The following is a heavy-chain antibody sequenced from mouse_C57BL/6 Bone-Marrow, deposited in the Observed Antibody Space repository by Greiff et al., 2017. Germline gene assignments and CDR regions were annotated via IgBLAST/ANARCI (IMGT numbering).Heavy chain of an antibody. CDR1: GYTFTSYW. V-gene: IGHV1-74*01. CDR3: AMQDYYGSSPYYFDY. CDR2: LHPSDSDT. J-gene: IGHJ2*01. Sequence: QVQLQQPGAELVKPGASVKVSCKASGYTFTSYWMHWVKQRPGQGLEWIGRLHPSDSDTNYNQKFKGKATLTVDKSSSPAYMQLSSLTSEDSAVYYCAMQDYYGSSPYYFDYGGQGTTLTVSS. D-gene: IGHD1-1*01.